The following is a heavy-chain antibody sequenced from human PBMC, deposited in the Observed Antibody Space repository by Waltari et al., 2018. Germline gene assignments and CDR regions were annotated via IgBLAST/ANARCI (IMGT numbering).Heavy chain of an antibody. CDR2: IYYSGST. Sequence: QVQLQESGPGLVKPSETLSLTCTVSGGSISSHYWSWIRQPPGKGLEWIGYIYYSGSTNYNPSRKSRVTISVDTSKNQFSLKLSSVTAADTAVYYCARVAPYSGYDQLYYFDYWGQGTLVTVSS. D-gene: IGHD5-12*01. V-gene: IGHV4-59*11. J-gene: IGHJ4*02. CDR3: ARVAPYSGYDQLYYFDY. CDR1: GGSISSHY.